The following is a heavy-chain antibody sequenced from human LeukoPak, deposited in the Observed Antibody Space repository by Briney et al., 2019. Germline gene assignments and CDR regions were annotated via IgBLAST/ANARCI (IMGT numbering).Heavy chain of an antibody. CDR2: ISSSSSYI. D-gene: IGHD2-15*01. CDR1: RFTFSNYA. CDR3: ARVDCSGGSCYSPFDY. V-gene: IGHV3-21*01. Sequence: GGSLRLSCAASRFTFSNYAMSWVRQAPGKGLEWVSSISSSSSYIYYADSVKGRFTISRDNAKNSLYLQMNSLRAEDTAVYYCARVDCSGGSCYSPFDYWGQGTLVTVSS. J-gene: IGHJ4*02.